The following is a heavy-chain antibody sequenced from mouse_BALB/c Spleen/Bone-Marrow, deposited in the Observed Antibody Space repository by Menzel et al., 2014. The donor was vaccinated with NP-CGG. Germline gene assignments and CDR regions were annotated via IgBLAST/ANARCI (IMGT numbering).Heavy chain of an antibody. D-gene: IGHD2-1*01. CDR2: INPYYGST. Sequence: EVQLQQSGPELEKPGASVKISCKTSGYSFTGYNMNWVTQRNGKSLEWIGNINPYYGSTGYNQRFKGKATSTVDKSSSTAFMQLKGLTSEDSAVYYCARSDGINFAMDFWGQGTSVTVSS. CDR1: GYSFTGYN. CDR3: ARSDGINFAMDF. V-gene: IGHV1S135*01. J-gene: IGHJ4*01.